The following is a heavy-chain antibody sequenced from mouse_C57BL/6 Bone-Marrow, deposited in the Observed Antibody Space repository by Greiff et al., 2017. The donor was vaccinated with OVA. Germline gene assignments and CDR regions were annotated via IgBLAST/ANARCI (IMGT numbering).Heavy chain of an antibody. CDR3: ARTLEDY. Sequence: LVESGAELVRPGTSVKVSCKASGYAFTNYLIEWVKQRPGQGLEWIGVINPGSGGTNYNEQFKGKATLTADKSSSTAYMQLSSLTAEDSAVYFCARTLEDYWGQGTTLTVSS. J-gene: IGHJ2*01. V-gene: IGHV1-54*01. CDR1: GYAFTNYL. CDR2: INPGSGGT.